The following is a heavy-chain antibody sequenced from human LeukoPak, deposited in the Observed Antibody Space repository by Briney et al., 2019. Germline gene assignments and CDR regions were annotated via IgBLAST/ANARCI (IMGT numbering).Heavy chain of an antibody. CDR2: IYTSGST. CDR1: GGSISSYY. D-gene: IGHD1-26*01. J-gene: IGHJ6*03. CDR3: ATYSGSYYWDYYYYYYMDV. Sequence: SETLSLTCTVSGGSISSYYWSWIRQPPGKGLEWIGYIYTSGSTNYNPSLKSRVTISVDTSKNQFPLKLSSVTAADTAVYYCATYSGSYYWDYYYYYYMDVWGKGTTVTVSS. V-gene: IGHV4-4*09.